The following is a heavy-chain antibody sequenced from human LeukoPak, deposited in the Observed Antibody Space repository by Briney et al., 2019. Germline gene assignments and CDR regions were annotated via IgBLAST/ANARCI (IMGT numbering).Heavy chain of an antibody. CDR3: ARADDSSGYALH. V-gene: IGHV4-38-2*02. J-gene: IGHJ4*02. Sequence: SETLSLTCTVSGYSISSGYYWGWIRQPPGKGLEWIGSIYHSGSTYYNPSLKSRVTISVDTSKNQFSLELSSVTAADTAVYYCARADDSSGYALHWGQGTLVTVSS. D-gene: IGHD3-22*01. CDR2: IYHSGST. CDR1: GYSISSGYY.